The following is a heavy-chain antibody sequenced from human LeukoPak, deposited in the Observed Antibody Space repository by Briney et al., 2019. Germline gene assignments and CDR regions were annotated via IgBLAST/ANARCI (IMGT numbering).Heavy chain of an antibody. CDR2: IYYSGST. CDR3: ARAARYYDSSGFPGPEDY. D-gene: IGHD3-22*01. J-gene: IGHJ4*02. V-gene: IGHV4-59*01. Sequence: SETLSLTCTVSGGSISSYSWSWIRQPPGKGLEWIGYIYYSGSTNYNPSLKSRVTISVDTSKNQFSLKLSSVTAADTAVYYCARAARYYDSSGFPGPEDYWGQGTLVTVSS. CDR1: GGSISSYS.